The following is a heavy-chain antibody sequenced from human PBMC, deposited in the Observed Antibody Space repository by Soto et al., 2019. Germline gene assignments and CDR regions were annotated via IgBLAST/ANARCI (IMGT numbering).Heavy chain of an antibody. D-gene: IGHD6-13*01. CDR1: GFTFSNAW. CDR2: IKSKTDGGTT. CDR3: TTSGVYSSSWYPRADYFDY. V-gene: IGHV3-15*01. Sequence: GGSLRLSCAASGFTFSNAWMSWVRQAPGKGLEWVGRIKSKTDGGTTDYAAPVKGRFTISRDDSKNTLYLQMNSLKTEDTAVYYCTTSGVYSSSWYPRADYFDYWGQGTLVTVSS. J-gene: IGHJ4*02.